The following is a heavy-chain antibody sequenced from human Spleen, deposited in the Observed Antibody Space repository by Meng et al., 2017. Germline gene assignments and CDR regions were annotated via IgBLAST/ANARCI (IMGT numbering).Heavy chain of an antibody. V-gene: IGHV4-31*01. CDR3: ARDLSGYGWFDP. CDR1: GGSISSGGYY. J-gene: IGHJ5*02. D-gene: IGHD5-18*01. CDR2: FYYSGST. Sequence: QVQLPESGPGLVKTSQTLSLTCTVSGGSISSGGYYWSWIRQHPGKGLEWIGYFYYSGSTYYNPSLKSLVTISLDTSKNQFSLKLSSVTAADTAVYYCARDLSGYGWFDPWGQGTLVTVSS.